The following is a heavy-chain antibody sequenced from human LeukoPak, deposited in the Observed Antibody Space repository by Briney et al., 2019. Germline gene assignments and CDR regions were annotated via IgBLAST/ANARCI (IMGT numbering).Heavy chain of an antibody. CDR3: ARRGLSSSWPFDY. Sequence: PGGSLRLSCAASGFTISNNYMNWVRQAPGKGLEWVSVINSGGNTYYADSVKGRSTISRDDSKNTLYLQMNSLRAEDTAVYYCARRGLSSSWPFDYWGQGTLVTVSS. CDR1: GFTISNNY. V-gene: IGHV3-53*01. D-gene: IGHD6-13*01. CDR2: INSGGNT. J-gene: IGHJ4*02.